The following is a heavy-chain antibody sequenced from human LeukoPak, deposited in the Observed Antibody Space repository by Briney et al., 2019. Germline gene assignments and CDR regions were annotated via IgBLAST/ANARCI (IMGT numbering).Heavy chain of an antibody. CDR3: AHRDTSMLRVDY. CDR1: GFTFRNAS. V-gene: IGHV3-15*01. D-gene: IGHD2-8*01. J-gene: IGHJ4*02. Sequence: GGSLRLSCAASGFTFRNASMSWVRQAPGKGREWGGHIKSKIAGCTTDYAARVKGRFTISRHDSKNTLYLQMNSLTTEDTAVYFCAHRDTSMLRVDYWGQGTLVTVSS. CDR2: IKSKIAGCTT.